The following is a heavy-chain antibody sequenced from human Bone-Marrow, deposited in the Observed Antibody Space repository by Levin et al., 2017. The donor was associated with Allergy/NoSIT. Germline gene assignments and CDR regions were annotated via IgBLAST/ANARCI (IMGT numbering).Heavy chain of an antibody. CDR1: GFIYNTYW. V-gene: IGHV3-7*01. CDR2: IKQDGSEK. CDR3: ARGGIRYTISTSFDY. Sequence: PGGSLRLSCAASGFIYNTYWMNWVRQAPGKGLEWVASIKQDGSEKYYLDSVKGRFTISRDNAKNSLYLQMNSLRAEDTAVYFCARGGIRYTISTSFDYWGQGILVTVSS. J-gene: IGHJ4*02. D-gene: IGHD1-26*01.